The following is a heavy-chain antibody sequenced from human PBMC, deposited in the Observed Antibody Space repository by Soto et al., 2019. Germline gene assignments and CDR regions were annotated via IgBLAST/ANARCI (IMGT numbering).Heavy chain of an antibody. V-gene: IGHV4-39*01. CDR1: GGSISSSSYY. D-gene: IGHD3-10*01. CDR3: AAPFETDV. J-gene: IGHJ6*04. Sequence: SETLSLTCTVSGGSISSSSYYWGWIRQPPGKGLEWIGSIYYSGSTYYNPSLKSRVTISVDTSKNQFSLKLSSVTAADTAVYYCAAPFETDVRGKGTMLSVFS. CDR2: IYYSGST.